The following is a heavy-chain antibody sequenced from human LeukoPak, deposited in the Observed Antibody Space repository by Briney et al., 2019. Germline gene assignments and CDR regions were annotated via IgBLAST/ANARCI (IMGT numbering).Heavy chain of an antibody. V-gene: IGHV4-39*01. J-gene: IGHJ3*02. CDR1: GGSISSSSYY. Sequence: SETLSLTCTVSGGSISSSSYYWGWIRQPPGKGLGWIGSIYYSGSTYYNPSLKSRVTISVDTSKNQFSLKLSSVTAADTAVYYCARHIVAYYYDSSGYLDAFDIWGQGTMVTVSS. D-gene: IGHD3-22*01. CDR3: ARHIVAYYYDSSGYLDAFDI. CDR2: IYYSGST.